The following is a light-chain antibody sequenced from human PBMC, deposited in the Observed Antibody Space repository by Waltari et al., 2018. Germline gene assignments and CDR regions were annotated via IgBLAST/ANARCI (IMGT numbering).Light chain of an antibody. J-gene: IGKJ1*01. V-gene: IGKV1-39*01. CDR1: ENVNNY. CDR2: KAS. CDR3: QHNYGTPWT. Sequence: DIQMTQSPSSLSASVGDRVTITCRASENVNNYLNWYQQKPGKAPKLLIYKASTLQSGVPSRFSGSGSGTDYTVTISSVQSEDVATYFCQHNYGTPWTFGQGTKVEIK.